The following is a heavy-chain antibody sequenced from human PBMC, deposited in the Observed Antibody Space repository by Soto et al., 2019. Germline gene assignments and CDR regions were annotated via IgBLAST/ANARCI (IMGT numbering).Heavy chain of an antibody. Sequence: SETLSLTCTVSGGSISSYYWSWIRQPPGKGLEWIGFIYYSGSTNYNPSLKSRVTISVDTSKNQFSLKLSSVTAADTAVYYCARDSGYSSSSGGSYYYYGMDVWGQGTTVTVSS. D-gene: IGHD6-6*01. CDR3: ARDSGYSSSSGGSYYYYGMDV. CDR2: IYYSGST. V-gene: IGHV4-59*01. J-gene: IGHJ6*02. CDR1: GGSISSYY.